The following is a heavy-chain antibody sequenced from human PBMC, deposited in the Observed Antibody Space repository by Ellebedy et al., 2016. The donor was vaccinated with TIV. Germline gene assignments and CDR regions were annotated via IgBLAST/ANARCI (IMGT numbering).Heavy chain of an antibody. D-gene: IGHD2-15*01. J-gene: IGHJ4*02. CDR3: GRGRGYASTGRVYYFDY. CDR1: GYTFTDFD. V-gene: IGHV1-8*01. CDR2: MNPNSGNT. Sequence: AASVTVSCKASGYTFTDFDINWVRQATGQGLAWVGWMNPNSGNTGSAQKFQGRVTMTRDSSISTAYMELSSLRSEDTAVYYCGRGRGYASTGRVYYFDYWGQGSLVTVSS.